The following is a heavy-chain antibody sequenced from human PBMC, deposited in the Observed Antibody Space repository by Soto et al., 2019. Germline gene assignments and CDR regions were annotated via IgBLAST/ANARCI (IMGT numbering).Heavy chain of an antibody. J-gene: IGHJ4*02. Sequence: GASVKVSCKVSGYTLTELSMHWVRQAPGKGLEWMGGFDPEDGETIYAQKFQGRVTMTEDTSTDTAYMELSSLRSEDTALFYCSYYQSRRYSDWLPRYFDHWGQGILVIVSS. CDR3: SYYQSRRYSDWLPRYFDH. V-gene: IGHV1-24*01. CDR1: GYTLTELS. CDR2: FDPEDGET. D-gene: IGHD3-9*01.